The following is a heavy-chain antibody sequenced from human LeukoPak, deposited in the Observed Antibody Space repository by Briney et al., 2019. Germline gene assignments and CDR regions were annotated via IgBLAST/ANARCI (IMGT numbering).Heavy chain of an antibody. J-gene: IGHJ6*03. CDR2: IYYSGST. D-gene: IGHD3-10*01. CDR1: GGSISSYY. V-gene: IGHV4-59*01. CDR3: VRSADRVIRGAPPYYYYYMDV. Sequence: PSETRSLTCTVSGGSISSYYWSWIRQPPGKGLEWIGYIYYSGSTNYNPSLKSRVSISVDTSKNQFSLKVSSVTAADTAVYCCVRSADRVIRGAPPYYYYYMDVWGKGTTVTVSS.